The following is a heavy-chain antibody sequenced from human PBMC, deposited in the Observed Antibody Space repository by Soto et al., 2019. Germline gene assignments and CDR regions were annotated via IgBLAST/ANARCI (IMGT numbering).Heavy chain of an antibody. Sequence: QVQLVQSGAEVKKPGASVKVSCKASGYTFTSYGISWVRQAPGQGLEWMGWISAYNANTKYAQKLQGRGTMTTGTPTSTADMELRSLSSDDTDGNYSAREPDYFDYWGQGTLVTVSS. J-gene: IGHJ4*02. CDR2: ISAYNANT. CDR1: GYTFTSYG. CDR3: AREPDYFDY. V-gene: IGHV1-18*01.